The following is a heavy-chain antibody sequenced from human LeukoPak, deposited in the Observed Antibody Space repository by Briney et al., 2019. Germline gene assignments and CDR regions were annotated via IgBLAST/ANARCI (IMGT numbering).Heavy chain of an antibody. CDR2: IKLDGSEK. V-gene: IGHV3-7*01. CDR3: TRVEETATTAAIIRKYSYYYYYMVV. D-gene: IGHD4-11*01. CDR1: GFTFSTYR. J-gene: IGHJ6*03. Sequence: GGSLRLSCAASGFTFSTYRMSWVRQAPGKGLEWVANIKLDGSEKHYVDSVKGRFTISRDNAKNLLYLQMSSLRAEDTAVYYCTRVEETATTAAIIRKYSYYYYYMVVWGKGNTVTVSS.